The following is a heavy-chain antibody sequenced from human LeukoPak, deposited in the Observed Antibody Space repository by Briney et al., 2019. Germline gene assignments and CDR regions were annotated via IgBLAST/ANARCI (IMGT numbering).Heavy chain of an antibody. V-gene: IGHV1-46*01. D-gene: IGHD6-13*01. CDR3: ARRKSAPATSFDS. CDR2: IDPSGGFT. J-gene: IGHJ4*02. CDR1: GYTFSSYY. Sequence: ASVKVSCKASGYTFSSYYIHWVRQAPGQGLEWMGVIDPSGGFTSYAQKFQGRVTMTRDMSTSTVYMELSSLRSEDTAVYYCARRKSAPATSFDSWGQGTLVTVSS.